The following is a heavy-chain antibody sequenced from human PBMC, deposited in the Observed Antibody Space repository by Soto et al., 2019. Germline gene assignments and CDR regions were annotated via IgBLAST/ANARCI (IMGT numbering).Heavy chain of an antibody. CDR2: INPSGGST. CDR3: ARAGRWLQLTL. CDR1: GYTFTSYY. V-gene: IGHV1-46*01. Sequence: ASVKVSCKASGYTFTSYYMHWVRQAPGQGLEWMGIINPSGGSTSYAQKFQGRVTMTRDTSTSTVYMELSSLRPEDTAVYYCARAGRWLQLTLWGQGTLVTVSS. D-gene: IGHD5-12*01. J-gene: IGHJ4*02.